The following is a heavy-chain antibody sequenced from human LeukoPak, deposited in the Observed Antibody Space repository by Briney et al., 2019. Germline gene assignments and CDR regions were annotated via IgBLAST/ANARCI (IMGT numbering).Heavy chain of an antibody. Sequence: PGGSLRLSCAASGFTFSSYAMSWVRQAPGKGLEWVSSISDSGDRTCYAASVKGRLTVSRDNSKNTLYLQMNSLRVEDTAVYFCARDPGAFPYFFDCWGQGTLVTVSS. CDR3: ARDPGAFPYFFDC. CDR1: GFTFSSYA. D-gene: IGHD4/OR15-4a*01. J-gene: IGHJ4*02. V-gene: IGHV3-23*01. CDR2: ISDSGDRT.